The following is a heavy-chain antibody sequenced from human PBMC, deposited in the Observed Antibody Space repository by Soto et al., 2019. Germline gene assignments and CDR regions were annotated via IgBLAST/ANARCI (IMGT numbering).Heavy chain of an antibody. J-gene: IGHJ5*02. Sequence: SETLSLTCTVSGGSIRVQSYYWTWIRQTPGKGLEWVGSSYYSGTSYFNPALKGRVTISVDTSTNQFPLRLTSVTAADTAVYYCTRRYNWNDYYLDPWGQGTLVTVSS. CDR2: SYYSGTS. CDR3: TRRYNWNDYYLDP. D-gene: IGHD1-20*01. V-gene: IGHV4-39*01. CDR1: GGSIRVQSYY.